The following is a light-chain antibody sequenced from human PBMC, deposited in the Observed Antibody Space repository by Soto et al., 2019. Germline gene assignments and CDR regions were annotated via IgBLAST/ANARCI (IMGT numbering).Light chain of an antibody. V-gene: IGKV3-11*01. Sequence: EIVLTQSPATLSLSPRERATLSCRASQSVSSYLAWYQQKPGQAPRLLIYDASNRATGIPARFSGSGSGTDFTLTISSLEPEDFAVYYCQQRSNWPPFTFGGGTKVDIK. CDR3: QQRSNWPPFT. CDR2: DAS. J-gene: IGKJ4*01. CDR1: QSVSSY.